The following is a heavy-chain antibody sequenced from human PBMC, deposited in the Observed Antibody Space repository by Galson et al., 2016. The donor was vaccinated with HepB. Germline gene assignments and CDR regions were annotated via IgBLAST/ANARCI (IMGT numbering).Heavy chain of an antibody. J-gene: IGHJ3*02. D-gene: IGHD3-10*02. V-gene: IGHV5-10-1*01. CDR1: GYSFSGYW. CDR2: INPSDSYA. CDR3: ARAPEGYFYVGDACGI. Sequence: QSGAEVTKPGESLRISCKGSGYSFSGYWISWVRQMPGKGLEWMGRINPSDSYASYSPSFQGNVTISHDTSIPTAYLQWSSLKASDTAMYYCARAPEGYFYVGDACGICGQGTMVTVSS.